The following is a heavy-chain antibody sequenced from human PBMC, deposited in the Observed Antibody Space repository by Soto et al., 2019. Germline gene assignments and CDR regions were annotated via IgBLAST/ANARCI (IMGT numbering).Heavy chain of an antibody. CDR3: IRNGDGGGDHYGMDV. D-gene: IGHD2-15*01. CDR1: GLTFSGSA. V-gene: IGHV3-73*02. CDR2: IRSKVNTYAT. Sequence: EVQLVESGGGLVQPGGSLKLSCAASGLTFSGSAMHWARQAAGKGLEGVGRIRSKVNTYATLYAASVEGRFTISRDDSKNTAYLQMNSLKTEDTAVYYCIRNGDGGGDHYGMDVWGQGTTVTVSS. J-gene: IGHJ6*02.